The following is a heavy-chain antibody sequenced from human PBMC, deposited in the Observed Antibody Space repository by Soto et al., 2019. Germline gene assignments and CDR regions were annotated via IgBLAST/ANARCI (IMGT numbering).Heavy chain of an antibody. D-gene: IGHD2-2*02. CDR2: ISTYNGNT. Sequence: ASVKVSFKASGYTFTSYGITWLRQAPGQGLEWMGWISTYNGNTNYAQNLQGRVTMTTDTFTNTAYMELRSLRSDDTAVYYCARTYGNSWYSPWGQGTLVTVSS. CDR1: GYTFTSYG. V-gene: IGHV1-18*01. J-gene: IGHJ5*02. CDR3: ARTYGNSWYSP.